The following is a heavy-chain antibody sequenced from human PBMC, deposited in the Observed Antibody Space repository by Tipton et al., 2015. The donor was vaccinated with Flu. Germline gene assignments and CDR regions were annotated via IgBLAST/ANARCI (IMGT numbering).Heavy chain of an antibody. Sequence: QLVQSGAEVKKPGASVKVSCKASGYTFTSYYMHWVRQAPGQGLEWMGIINPSGGSTSYAQKFQGRVTMTRDTSTSTVYMELSSLRSEDTAVYYCARDRGMQNAVDYSMDVWGQGTTVTVSS. CDR1: GYTFTSYY. CDR2: INPSGGST. J-gene: IGHJ6*02. CDR3: ARDRGMQNAVDYSMDV. D-gene: IGHD3-16*01. V-gene: IGHV1-46*01.